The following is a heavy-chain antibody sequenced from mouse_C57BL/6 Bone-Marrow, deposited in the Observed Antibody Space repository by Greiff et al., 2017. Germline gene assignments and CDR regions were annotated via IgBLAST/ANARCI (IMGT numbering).Heavy chain of an antibody. CDR2: IYPRDGST. D-gene: IGHD2-3*01. CDR3: ARTEGYGCFAY. Sequence: VLLLQSDAVLVKPGASVKISCKVSGYTFTDHTIHWMKQRPEQGLEWIGYIYPRDGSTRYNEKFKGKATLTAVKSSSTAYMKLNSLTSEDSAVYFCARTEGYGCFAYWGQGTLVTVSA. J-gene: IGHJ3*01. CDR1: GYTFTDHT. V-gene: IGHV1-78*01.